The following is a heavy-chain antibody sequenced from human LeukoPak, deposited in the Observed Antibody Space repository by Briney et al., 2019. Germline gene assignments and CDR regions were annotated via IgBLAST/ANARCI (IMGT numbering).Heavy chain of an antibody. D-gene: IGHD3-9*01. CDR1: GGSISSGDYY. CDR2: IYYSGST. V-gene: IGHV4-30-4*01. CDR3: ASLNDDILTGSTDAFDI. J-gene: IGHJ3*02. Sequence: PSETLSLTCTVSGGSISSGDYYWRWLRQPPGKGLEWIGYIYYSGSTYYNPSRKSRVTISVDTSKTQFSLKLSSVTAADTAVYYCASLNDDILTGSTDAFDIWGQGTMVTVSS.